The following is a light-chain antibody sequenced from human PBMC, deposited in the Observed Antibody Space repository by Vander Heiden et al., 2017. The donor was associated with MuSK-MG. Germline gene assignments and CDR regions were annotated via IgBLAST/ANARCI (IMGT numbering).Light chain of an antibody. V-gene: IGKV3-11*01. J-gene: IGKJ4*01. CDR3: QQRRNWPLT. CDR1: QSVSSF. CDR2: DAS. Sequence: EIVLTQSPATLSFSPGEGATLSCRASQSVSSFLAWYQQKPGQAPRLLIYDASNRATGIPSRFSGSGSGTDFTLTISSLEPEDFAVYYCQQRRNWPLTFGGGTKVEIK.